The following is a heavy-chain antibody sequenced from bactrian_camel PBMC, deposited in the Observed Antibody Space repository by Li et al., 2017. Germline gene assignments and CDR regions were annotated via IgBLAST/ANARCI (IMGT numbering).Heavy chain of an antibody. CDR3: ATQRSWSTGAYAANY. CDR2: IKSDSSDT. V-gene: IGHV3S6*01. J-gene: IGHJ4*01. Sequence: HVQLVESGGGLVQPGGSLRLSCSAGGSTSMYWWMGWVRQAPGKGLEWVSSIKSDSSDTYYVDSVKGRFTISRDNAKNTVYLQMNSLKSEDTALYYCATQRSWSTGAYAANYWGQGTQVTVS. D-gene: IGHD6*01. CDR1: GSTSMYWW.